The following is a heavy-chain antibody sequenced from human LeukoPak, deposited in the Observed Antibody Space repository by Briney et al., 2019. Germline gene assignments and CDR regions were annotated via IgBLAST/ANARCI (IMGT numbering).Heavy chain of an antibody. Sequence: PGGSLRLPCAASGFTFSNYGLSWVRQAPGKGLEWVSYISGSGTTIYYADSVKGRFTISRDNAKNSLFLQMNSLRAEDTAVYYCARDRSTVTTWIDYWGQGTLVTVSS. CDR3: ARDRSTVTTWIDY. CDR2: ISGSGTTI. CDR1: GFTFSNYG. J-gene: IGHJ4*02. D-gene: IGHD4-17*01. V-gene: IGHV3-48*04.